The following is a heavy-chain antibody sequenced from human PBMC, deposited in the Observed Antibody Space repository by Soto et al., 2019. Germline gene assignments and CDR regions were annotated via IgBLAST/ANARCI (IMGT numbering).Heavy chain of an antibody. CDR2: ISAYNGNT. V-gene: IGHV1-18*01. Sequence: GASVKVSCKASGYTFTSYGISWVRQAPGQGLEWMGWISAYNGNTNYAQKLQGRVTMTKDTSTSTAYMELRSLRSEHTALYLCSSDSADGLDFWGRGTMDTGS. J-gene: IGHJ3*01. CDR3: SSDSADGLDF. D-gene: IGHD6-25*01. CDR1: GYTFTSYG.